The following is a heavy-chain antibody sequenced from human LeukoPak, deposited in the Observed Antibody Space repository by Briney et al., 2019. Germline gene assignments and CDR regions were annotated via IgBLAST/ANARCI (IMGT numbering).Heavy chain of an antibody. CDR2: IYHSGST. D-gene: IGHD3-22*01. CDR1: GYSISSGYY. Sequence: PSETLSLTCTVSGYSISSGYYWGWIRQPPGKGLEWIGSIYHSGSTYYNPSLKSRVTISVDTSKNQFSLKLSSVTAADTAVYYCARSPLTYYYDSSGYYFDYWGQGTLVTVSS. J-gene: IGHJ4*02. V-gene: IGHV4-38-2*02. CDR3: ARSPLTYYYDSSGYYFDY.